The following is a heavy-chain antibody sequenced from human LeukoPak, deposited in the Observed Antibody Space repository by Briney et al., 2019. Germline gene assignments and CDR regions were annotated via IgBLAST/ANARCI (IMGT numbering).Heavy chain of an antibody. CDR2: ISGSGVST. CDR3: AKGGPVAADPRYFQH. V-gene: IGHV3-23*01. J-gene: IGHJ1*01. D-gene: IGHD6-19*01. CDR1: GFTFTNYA. Sequence: GSLRLSCAASGFTFTNYAMSWVRQALGKGLEWVSAISGSGVSTYYADSVEGRFTISRDNSKNTLYLQMNSLRAVDTAVYYCAKGGPVAADPRYFQHWGQGTLVTGSS.